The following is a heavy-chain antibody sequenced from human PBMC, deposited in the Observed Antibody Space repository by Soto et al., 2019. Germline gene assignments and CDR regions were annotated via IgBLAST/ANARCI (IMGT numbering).Heavy chain of an antibody. V-gene: IGHV3-9*01. CDR2: ISWNSGNI. D-gene: IGHD6-13*01. J-gene: IGHJ6*02. Sequence: PGGSLRLSCAASGFSFDGYAMNWVRQPPGKGLEWVSGISWNSGNIDYADSVKGRFTISRDNAKNSLYLQMNSLRAEDTAVYYCAKDCIAAAGTYYYYGMDVWGQGTTVTVSS. CDR3: AKDCIAAAGTYYYYGMDV. CDR1: GFSFDGYA.